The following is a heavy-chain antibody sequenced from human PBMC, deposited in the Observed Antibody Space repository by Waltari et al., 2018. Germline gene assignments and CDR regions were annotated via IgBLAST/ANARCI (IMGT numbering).Heavy chain of an antibody. CDR2: VRGDGKT. CDR1: GDSMTSTDC. Sequence: QLQLQESGPGLVKPSGTLSLPCTVSGDSMTSTDCWSWVRQPPRKGLEWVGQVRGDGKTNYNPSFAGRVAVSLDTSINQFSLRVTSATAADTAVYYCARDRGRGLYLDSWGQGTLVTVSP. V-gene: IGHV4-4*02. CDR3: ARDRGRGLYLDS. D-gene: IGHD2-15*01. J-gene: IGHJ4*02.